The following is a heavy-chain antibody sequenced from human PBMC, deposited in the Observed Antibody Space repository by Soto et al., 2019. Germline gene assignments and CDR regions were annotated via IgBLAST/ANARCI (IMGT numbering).Heavy chain of an antibody. V-gene: IGHV3-74*01. CDR2: INSDGSST. D-gene: IGHD6-6*01. J-gene: IGHJ4*02. CDR1: RFTFSSYW. CDR3: ARSLGSSRAFDY. Sequence: HPGGSLRLSCAASRFTFSSYWMHWVRQAPGKGLVWVSRINSDGSSTSYADSVKGRFTISRDSAKNTLYLQMNSLGAEDTAVYYCARSLGSSRAFDYWGQGTLVTVSS.